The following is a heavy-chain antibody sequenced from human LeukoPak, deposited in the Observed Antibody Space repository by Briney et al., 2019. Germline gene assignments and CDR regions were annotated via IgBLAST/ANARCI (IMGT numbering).Heavy chain of an antibody. CDR3: AREPENFDF. CDR1: GYSISSGYY. D-gene: IGHD1-14*01. CDR2: IYHSGNT. J-gene: IGHJ4*02. Sequence: PSETLSLTCTVSGYSISSGYYWGWIRQPPGKGLEWIGSIYHSGNTYYNPSLKSRVTISVDTSKNQFSLKLTSVTAADTAVYYCAREPENFDFWGQGTLVTVSS. V-gene: IGHV4-38-2*02.